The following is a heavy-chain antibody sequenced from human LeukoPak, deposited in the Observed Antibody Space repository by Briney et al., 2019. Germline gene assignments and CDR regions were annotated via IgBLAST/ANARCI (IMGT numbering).Heavy chain of an antibody. Sequence: GGSLRLSCAASGFIFSTKGMNWVRQAPDEGLEWVAVISYDGTNQYYGDSVKGRFTISRDNSKNTLYLQMNSLRVEDTAVYYCARDGGTYYYGSGSYSEAGTFDYWGQGTLVTVSS. CDR1: GFIFSTKG. CDR3: ARDGGTYYYGSGSYSEAGTFDY. D-gene: IGHD3-10*01. J-gene: IGHJ4*02. CDR2: ISYDGTNQ. V-gene: IGHV3-30*03.